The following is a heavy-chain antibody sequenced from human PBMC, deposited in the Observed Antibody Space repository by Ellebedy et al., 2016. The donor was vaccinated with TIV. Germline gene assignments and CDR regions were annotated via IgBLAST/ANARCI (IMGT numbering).Heavy chain of an antibody. CDR2: VYYSGST. D-gene: IGHD3-16*01. V-gene: IGHV4-59*08. CDR3: ARFGGGWFDP. J-gene: IGHJ5*02. CDR1: GDSVSSNY. Sequence: SETLSLTCSVPGDSVSSNYWSWIRQPPGKGLEWIGYVYYSGSTKYNPSLRSRVTISVDTSKNHFSLKLSSVTAGDTAVYYCARFGGGWFDPWGQGVLVTVSS.